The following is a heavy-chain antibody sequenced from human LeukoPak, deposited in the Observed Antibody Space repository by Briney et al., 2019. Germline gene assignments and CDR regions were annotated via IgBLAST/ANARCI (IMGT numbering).Heavy chain of an antibody. D-gene: IGHD6-19*01. Sequence: SETLSVTCTVSGGSISSYYWSWIRQPPGKGLEWIGYIYYSGSTNHNPSLKSRVSISVDTSKNQFSLKLSSVTAADTAVYYCAREGSSDWPAFDIWGQGTMVTVSS. CDR2: IYYSGST. J-gene: IGHJ3*02. CDR3: AREGSSDWPAFDI. CDR1: GGSISSYY. V-gene: IGHV4-59*01.